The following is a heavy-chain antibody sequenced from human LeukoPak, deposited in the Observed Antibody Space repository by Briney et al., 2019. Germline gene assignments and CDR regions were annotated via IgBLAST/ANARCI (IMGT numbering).Heavy chain of an antibody. J-gene: IGHJ4*02. CDR1: GYTFTGYY. CDR2: INPNSGGT. Sequence: GASVKVSCKASGYTFTGYYMHWVRQAPGQGLEWMGRINPNSGGTNYAQKFQGRVTMTRDTSISTAYMEQSRLRSDDTAVYYCARDLFCSGSYYNGWGQGTLVTVSS. V-gene: IGHV1-2*06. D-gene: IGHD3-10*02. CDR3: ARDLFCSGSYYNG.